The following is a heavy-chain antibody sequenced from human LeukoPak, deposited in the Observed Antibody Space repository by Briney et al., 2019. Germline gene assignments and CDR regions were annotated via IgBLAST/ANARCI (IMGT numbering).Heavy chain of an antibody. CDR3: AREAVSDSSYFDY. Sequence: GGSLRLSCAASGFTFKNYHMNWVRQVPGKGPEWVSSITDNGLSIYYADSVKGRFTISRDNAENSLYLQMDSLRAEDTAVYCCAREAVSDSSYFDYWGLGTLVTVSS. CDR1: GFTFKNYH. V-gene: IGHV3-21*01. CDR2: ITDNGLSI. J-gene: IGHJ4*02. D-gene: IGHD2-21*02.